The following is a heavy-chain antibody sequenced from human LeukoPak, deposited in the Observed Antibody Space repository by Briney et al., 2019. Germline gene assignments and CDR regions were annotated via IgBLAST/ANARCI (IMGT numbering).Heavy chain of an antibody. CDR3: ARSPAGKPYIAAAGTFFDY. CDR2: INPNSGGT. V-gene: IGHV1-2*02. D-gene: IGHD6-13*01. CDR1: GYTFTGYY. J-gene: IGHJ4*02. Sequence: ASVKVSCKASGYTFTGYYMHWVRQAPGQGLEWMGSINPNSGGTNYAQKFQGRVTMTRDTSISTAYMELSRLRSDDTAVYYCARSPAGKPYIAAAGTFFDYWGQGTLVTVSS.